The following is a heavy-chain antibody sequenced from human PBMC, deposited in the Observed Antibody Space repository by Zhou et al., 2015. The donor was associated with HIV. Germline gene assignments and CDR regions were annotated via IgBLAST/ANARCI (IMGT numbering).Heavy chain of an antibody. CDR3: VRGYYYGMDV. Sequence: QVQLVQSGAEVKKPGASVKVSCKASGYTFTGYYMHWVRQAPGQGLEWMGWINPNSGGTNYAQKFQGRVTMTRDTSISTAYMELSRLRYCSGGSCYQVRGYYYGMDVWGQGTTVTVSS. CDR2: INPNSGGT. CDR1: GYTFTGYY. J-gene: IGHJ6*02. D-gene: IGHD2-15*01. V-gene: IGHV1-2*02.